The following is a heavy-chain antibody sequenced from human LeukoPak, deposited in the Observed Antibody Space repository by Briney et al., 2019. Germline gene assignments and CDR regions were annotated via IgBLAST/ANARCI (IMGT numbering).Heavy chain of an antibody. Sequence: ASVKLSCTASGYTFTSSYMHWVRLAPGQGLEWMGIINPSGGRTSYAQKFQDRVTVTRDTSTSTLYMELRSLRSEDTAVYYCARGGVAASGASDIWGQGTMVTVSS. CDR3: ARGGVAASGASDI. CDR1: GYTFTSSY. CDR2: INPSGGRT. J-gene: IGHJ3*02. D-gene: IGHD6-13*01. V-gene: IGHV1-46*01.